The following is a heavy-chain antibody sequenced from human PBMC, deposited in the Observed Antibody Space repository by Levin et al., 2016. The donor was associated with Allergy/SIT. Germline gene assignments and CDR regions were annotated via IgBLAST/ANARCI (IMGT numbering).Heavy chain of an antibody. Sequence: WIRQPPGKGLEWVANIKQDGSEKYYVDSVKGRFTISRDNAKNSLYLQMNSLRAEDTAVYYCARVYSGYPWWFDPWGQGTLVTVSS. CDR3: ARVYSGYPWWFDP. D-gene: IGHD5-12*01. CDR2: IKQDGSEK. V-gene: IGHV3-7*03. J-gene: IGHJ5*02.